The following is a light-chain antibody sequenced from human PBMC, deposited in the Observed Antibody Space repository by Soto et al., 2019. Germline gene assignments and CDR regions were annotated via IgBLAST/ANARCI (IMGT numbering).Light chain of an antibody. J-gene: IGKJ4*01. CDR1: QNVNSN. V-gene: IGKV3-15*01. CDR2: GAS. CDR3: QQHNDWPLT. Sequence: EIVMTQSPATLSVSPGERATLSCRASQNVNSNLVWYQQKPGQAPRLLLYGASTRATGIPARFSGSGSGSEFTLTISSLQSEDFAVYYCQQHNDWPLTFGGGTKVEIK.